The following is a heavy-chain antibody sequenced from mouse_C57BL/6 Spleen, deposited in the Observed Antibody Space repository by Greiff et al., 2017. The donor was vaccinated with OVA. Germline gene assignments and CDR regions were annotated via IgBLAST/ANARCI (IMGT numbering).Heavy chain of an antibody. D-gene: IGHD2-14*01. CDR2: IYPRDGST. V-gene: IGHV1-85*01. J-gene: IGHJ1*03. CDR1: GYTFTSYD. CDR3: ARSGYEGYFDV. Sequence: ESGPELVKPGASVKLSCKASGYTFTSYDINWVKQRPGQGLEWIGWIYPRDGSTKYNEKFKGKATLTVDTSSSTAYMELHSLTSEDSAVYFCARSGYEGYFDVWGTGTTVTVSS.